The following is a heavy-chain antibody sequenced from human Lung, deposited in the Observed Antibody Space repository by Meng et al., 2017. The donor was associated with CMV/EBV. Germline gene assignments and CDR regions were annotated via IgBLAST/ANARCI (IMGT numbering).Heavy chain of an antibody. CDR1: GFTFDDYT. CDR3: AKRLGGLLSSDADLGY. V-gene: IGHV3-23*01. CDR2: ISGSGGST. J-gene: IGHJ4*02. Sequence: GGSLRLXCAASGFTFDDYTMHWVRQAPGKGLEWVSAISGSGGSTYYADSVKGRFTISRDNSKNTLYLQMNSLRAEDTAVYYCAKRLGGLLSSDADLGYWGQGTLVTVSS. D-gene: IGHD3-10*01.